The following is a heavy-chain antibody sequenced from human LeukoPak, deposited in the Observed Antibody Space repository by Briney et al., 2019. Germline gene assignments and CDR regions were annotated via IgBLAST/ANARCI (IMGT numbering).Heavy chain of an antibody. V-gene: IGHV1-8*01. CDR3: ARSRRGGSKYYFDY. J-gene: IGHJ4*02. CDR1: XX. CDR2: MNPNSGNT. Sequence: XXIXXVRQXTGXGLXWMGWMNPNSGNTGYAQKFQGRVTMTRNTSISTAYMELSSLRSEDTAVYYCARSRRGGSKYYFDYWGQGTLVTVSS. D-gene: IGHD1-26*01.